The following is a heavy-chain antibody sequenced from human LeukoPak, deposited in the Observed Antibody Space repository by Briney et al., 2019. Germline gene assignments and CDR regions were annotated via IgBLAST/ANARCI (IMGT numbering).Heavy chain of an antibody. Sequence: SETLSLTCAGYGWSFSGYYWSWIRQPPGKGLEWIGEINHGVNTNYNPSLKSRVTISLDTSNNQFSLQLSSVTAADTAVYYCASWGPFRDDILTGYYSLPYNWLDRWGQGTVVTVSS. CDR2: INHGVNT. CDR3: ASWGPFRDDILTGYYSLPYNWLDR. CDR1: GWSFSGYY. V-gene: IGHV4-34*01. J-gene: IGHJ5*02. D-gene: IGHD3-9*01.